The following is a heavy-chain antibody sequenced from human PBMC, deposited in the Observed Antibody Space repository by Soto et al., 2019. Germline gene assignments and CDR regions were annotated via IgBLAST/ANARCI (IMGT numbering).Heavy chain of an antibody. CDR2: ISYDGSNK. D-gene: IGHD4-4*01. V-gene: IGHV3-30*18. J-gene: IGHJ6*02. CDR3: AKDLNDYILYDGMDV. Sequence: QVQLVESGGGVVQPGRSLRLSCAASGFTFSSYGMHWVRQAPGKGLEWVAVISYDGSNKYYADSVKGRFTISRDNSKNTLYLQMNSLRAEDTAVYYCAKDLNDYILYDGMDVWGQGTTVTVSS. CDR1: GFTFSSYG.